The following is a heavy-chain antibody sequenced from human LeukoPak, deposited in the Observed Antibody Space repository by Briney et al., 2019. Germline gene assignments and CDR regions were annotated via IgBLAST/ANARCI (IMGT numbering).Heavy chain of an antibody. J-gene: IGHJ4*02. CDR1: GFTFSSYG. CDR3: ARDIAAPGLFLDS. Sequence: PGGSLRLSCAASGFTFSSYGMHWVRQAPGKGLEWVAFIRYDGSNKYYADSVKGRFTISRDNSKNTLYLQMNSLRAEDTAVYYCARDIAAPGLFLDSWGQGTLVTVSS. V-gene: IGHV3-30*02. CDR2: IRYDGSNK. D-gene: IGHD6-13*01.